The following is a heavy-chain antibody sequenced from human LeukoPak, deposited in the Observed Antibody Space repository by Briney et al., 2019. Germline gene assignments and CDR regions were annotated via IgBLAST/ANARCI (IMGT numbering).Heavy chain of an antibody. Sequence: GGSLRLSCAASGFAFSSYTFHWVRQAPGKGLEWVSVISGSGVSIHYADSVKGRCTVSRDNSKNTLYLQMNSLRAEDTAVYYCAKEGVGRLGFRPYYFDYWGQGTLVTVSS. CDR2: ISGSGVSI. V-gene: IGHV3-23*01. J-gene: IGHJ4*02. CDR3: AKEGVGRLGFRPYYFDY. D-gene: IGHD1-26*01. CDR1: GFAFSSYT.